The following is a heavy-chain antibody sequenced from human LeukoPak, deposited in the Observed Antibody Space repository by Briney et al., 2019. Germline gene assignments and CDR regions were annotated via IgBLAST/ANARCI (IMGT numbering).Heavy chain of an antibody. CDR2: INPNSGGT. J-gene: IGHJ4*02. Sequence: WASVKVSCKASGYTFTGYYMHWVRQAPGQGLEWMGWINPNSGGTNYAQKFQGRVTMTRDTSISTAYMELSRLRSDDTAVYYCARGGIAVAGTLDYWGQGTRVTVSS. CDR1: GYTFTGYY. D-gene: IGHD6-19*01. CDR3: ARGGIAVAGTLDY. V-gene: IGHV1-2*02.